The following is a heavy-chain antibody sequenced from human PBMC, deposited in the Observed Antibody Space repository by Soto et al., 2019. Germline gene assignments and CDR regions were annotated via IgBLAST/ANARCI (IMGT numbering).Heavy chain of an antibody. CDR1: GGSFSGYY. J-gene: IGHJ4*02. CDR2: INHSGST. D-gene: IGHD2-21*01. CDR3: ARGGYYIAYCGGDCYLSYFDY. V-gene: IGHV4-34*01. Sequence: PSETLSLTCAVYGGSFSGYYWSWIRQPPGKGLEWIGEINHSGSTNYNPSLKSRVTISVDTSKNQFSLKLSSVTAADTAVYYCARGGYYIAYCGGDCYLSYFDYWGQGTLVTVSS.